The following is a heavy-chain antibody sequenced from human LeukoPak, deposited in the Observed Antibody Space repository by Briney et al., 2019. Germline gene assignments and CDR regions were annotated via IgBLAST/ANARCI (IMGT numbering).Heavy chain of an antibody. CDR2: INSDGSST. D-gene: IGHD6-19*01. J-gene: IGHJ2*01. CDR3: ARGQWLVSHWYFDL. Sequence: GGSLRLSCAASGFTFSDYYMTWVRQAPGKGLVWVARINSDGSSTNYADSVKGRFTISRDNAKNTLYLQMNSLRAEDTAVYYCARGQWLVSHWYFDLWGRGTLVTVSS. CDR1: GFTFSDYY. V-gene: IGHV3-74*01.